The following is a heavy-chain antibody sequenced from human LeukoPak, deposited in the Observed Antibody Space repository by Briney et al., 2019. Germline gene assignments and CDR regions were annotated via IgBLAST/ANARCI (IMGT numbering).Heavy chain of an antibody. V-gene: IGHV4-59*08. Sequence: PSETLSLTCTVSGGSISGYYWGWIRQPPGKGLEWIGYIYYSGSTNYNPSLRSRVTISVDTSKNQFSLKLSSVTAADTAVYYCARTDGDSHDYWGQGTLVTVSS. CDR3: ARTDGDSHDY. J-gene: IGHJ4*02. CDR1: GGSISGYY. D-gene: IGHD4-17*01. CDR2: IYYSGST.